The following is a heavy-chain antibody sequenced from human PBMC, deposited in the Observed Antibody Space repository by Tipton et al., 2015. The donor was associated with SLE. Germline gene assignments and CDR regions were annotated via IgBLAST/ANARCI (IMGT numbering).Heavy chain of an antibody. V-gene: IGHV4-59*04. J-gene: IGHJ1*01. CDR2: IFHSGTT. CDR1: GGSISSYY. CDR3: ASDCGHDCSPMEYFPH. Sequence: TLSLTCTVSGGSISSYYWSWIRQPPGKGLEWIGYIFHSGTTYYKPSLKTRLSMSVDKSKNQFSLNLSSVTAADTAVYYCASDCGHDCSPMEYFPHWGQGTLVTVSS. D-gene: IGHD2-21*01.